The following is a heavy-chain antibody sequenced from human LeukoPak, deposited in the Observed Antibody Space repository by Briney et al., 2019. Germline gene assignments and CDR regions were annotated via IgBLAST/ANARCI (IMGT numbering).Heavy chain of an antibody. CDR1: GSIFTTYW. Sequence: GASRQISGRGSGSIFTTYWIGWVRQLPGKGLEWMEIIYPGDSDIRYSPSFQGQVTMSADKSINTAYLQWSSLKASDTAIYYCARRQGCSSTSCPPDYWGQGTLVTVSS. D-gene: IGHD2-2*01. CDR3: ARRQGCSSTSCPPDY. CDR2: IYPGDSDI. V-gene: IGHV5-51*01. J-gene: IGHJ4*02.